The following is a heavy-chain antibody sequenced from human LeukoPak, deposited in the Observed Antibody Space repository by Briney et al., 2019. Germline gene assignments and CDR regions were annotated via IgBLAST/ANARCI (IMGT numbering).Heavy chain of an antibody. D-gene: IGHD3-22*01. Sequence: PSETLSLTCAVYGGSFSGYYWSWIRQPPGKGLEWIGEINHSGSTNYNPSLKSRVTISVDTSKNQFSLKLSSVTAADTAVYYCARGRGIYDSSGYLDYWGQGTLVTVSS. CDR2: INHSGST. J-gene: IGHJ4*02. CDR3: ARGRGIYDSSGYLDY. V-gene: IGHV4-34*01. CDR1: GGSFSGYY.